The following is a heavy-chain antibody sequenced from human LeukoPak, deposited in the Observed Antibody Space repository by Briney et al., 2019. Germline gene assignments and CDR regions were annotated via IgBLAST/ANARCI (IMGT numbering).Heavy chain of an antibody. Sequence: SETLSLTCTVSGGSISSYYWSWIRQPPGKGLEWIGYIYYSGSTNYNPSLKSRVTISVDTSKNQFSLKLSSVTAADSAVYYCARSYSSSPLGGYWGQGTLVTVSS. D-gene: IGHD6-6*01. V-gene: IGHV4-59*01. CDR2: IYYSGST. J-gene: IGHJ4*02. CDR3: ARSYSSSPLGGY. CDR1: GGSISSYY.